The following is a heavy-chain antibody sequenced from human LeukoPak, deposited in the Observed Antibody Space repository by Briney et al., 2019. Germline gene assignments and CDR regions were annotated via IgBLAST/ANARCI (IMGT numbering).Heavy chain of an antibody. J-gene: IGHJ4*02. CDR3: ARIAYDFWSGRFVTLGY. CDR2: INPSGGST. V-gene: IGHV1-46*01. D-gene: IGHD3-3*01. Sequence: GASVKVSCKASGYTFTSYYMHWVRQAPGQGLEWMGIINPSGGSTSYAQKLQGRVTMTTDTSTSTAYMELRSLRPDDTAVYYCARIAYDFWSGRFVTLGYWGQGTLVTVSS. CDR1: GYTFTSYY.